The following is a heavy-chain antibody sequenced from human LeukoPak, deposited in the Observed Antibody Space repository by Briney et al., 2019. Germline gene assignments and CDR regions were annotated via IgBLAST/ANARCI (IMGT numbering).Heavy chain of an antibody. J-gene: IGHJ4*02. D-gene: IGHD1-1*01. CDR2: IYYSGST. V-gene: IGHV4-39*07. CDR1: GDSITSNRSY. CDR3: ARDGTSLNLAEFDY. Sequence: ASETLSLTCIVSGDSITSNRSYWGWIRQPPGKGLEWIGSIYYSGSTYYTPSLKSRVTISVDTSKNQFYLKLGSVTAADTAVYYCARDGTSLNLAEFDYWGQGTLVTVTS.